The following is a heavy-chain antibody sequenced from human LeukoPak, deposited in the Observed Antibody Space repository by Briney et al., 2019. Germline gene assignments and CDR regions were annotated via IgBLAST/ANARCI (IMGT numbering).Heavy chain of an antibody. D-gene: IGHD6-19*01. J-gene: IGHJ4*02. CDR2: ISAYNGNT. CDR1: GYTFTSYG. V-gene: IGHV1-18*04. CDR3: ARGLVIAGAGPFFDY. Sequence: ASVKVSCKASGYTFTSYGISWVRQAPGQGLEWMGWISAYNGNTNYAQKLQGRVTMTTDTSTSTAYMELRSLRSDDTAVYYCARGLVIAGAGPFFDYWGQGTLVTVSS.